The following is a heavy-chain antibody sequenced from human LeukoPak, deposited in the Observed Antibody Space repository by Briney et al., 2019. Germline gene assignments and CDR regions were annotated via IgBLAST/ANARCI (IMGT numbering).Heavy chain of an antibody. Sequence: ASVKVSCKASGYSFTSYGFSWVRQAPGQGLEWMGWISAYNGHTEYAQKFQGRVTMTTDTSTGTAYMELRSMRSDDTAVYFCARDRARSAMAREFQHWGQGTQVTVSS. D-gene: IGHD2-2*01. J-gene: IGHJ1*01. CDR3: ARDRARSAMAREFQH. CDR2: ISAYNGHT. CDR1: GYSFTSYG. V-gene: IGHV1-18*01.